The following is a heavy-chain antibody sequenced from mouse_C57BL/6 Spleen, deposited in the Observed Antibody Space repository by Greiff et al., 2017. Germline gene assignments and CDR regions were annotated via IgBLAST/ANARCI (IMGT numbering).Heavy chain of an antibody. V-gene: IGHV1-80*01. Sequence: QVQLKQSGAELVKPGASVKISCKASGYAFSSYWMNWVKQRPGKGLERIGQIYPGDGDTNYNGKFKGKATLTADKSSSTAYMQLSSLTSEDSAVYFCARWGLRRYYAMDYWGQGTSVTVSS. D-gene: IGHD2-4*01. CDR3: ARWGLRRYYAMDY. J-gene: IGHJ4*01. CDR2: IYPGDGDT. CDR1: GYAFSSYW.